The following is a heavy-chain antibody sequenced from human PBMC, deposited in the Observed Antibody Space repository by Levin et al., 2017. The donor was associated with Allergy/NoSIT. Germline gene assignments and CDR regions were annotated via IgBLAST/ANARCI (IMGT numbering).Heavy chain of an antibody. D-gene: IGHD6-6*01. J-gene: IGHJ3*02. CDR2: IKEDGSEK. CDR3: ARVYSSSSGRNAFDM. Sequence: GGSLRLSCAASGFTFGSYWMSWVRQAPGKGLEWVANIKEDGSEKYSVDSVKGRFTISRNNAKKSLSLQMNSLRAEDTAVYYCARVYSSSSGRNAFDMWGHGTMVTVSS. V-gene: IGHV3-7*01. CDR1: GFTFGSYW.